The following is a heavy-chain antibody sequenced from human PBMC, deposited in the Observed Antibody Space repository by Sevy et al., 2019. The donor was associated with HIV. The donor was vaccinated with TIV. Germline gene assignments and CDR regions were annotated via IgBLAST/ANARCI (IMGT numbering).Heavy chain of an antibody. D-gene: IGHD3-22*01. Sequence: SQTLSLTCTVSGGSVSSGSYYWSWIRQPPGKGLEWIGYIYYSGSTNYNPSLKSRVTISVDTSKNQFSLKLSSVTAADMAVYYCARDTGSGYPFDYWGQGTLVTVSS. J-gene: IGHJ4*02. CDR3: ARDTGSGYPFDY. CDR1: GGSVSSGSYY. CDR2: IYYSGST. V-gene: IGHV4-61*01.